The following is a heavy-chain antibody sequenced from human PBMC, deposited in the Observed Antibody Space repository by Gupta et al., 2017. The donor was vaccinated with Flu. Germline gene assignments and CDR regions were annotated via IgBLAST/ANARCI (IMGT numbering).Heavy chain of an antibody. Sequence: QVQLVESGGGVVQPGRSLRLSCAASGFTFSSYGMHWVRQAPGKGLGWVAVISYDGSNKYYADSVKGRFTISRDNSKNTLYLQMNSLRAEDTAVYYCAKFRGLGGARPLAPLYFDYWGQGTLVTVSS. CDR2: ISYDGSNK. V-gene: IGHV3-30*18. CDR1: GFTFSSYG. D-gene: IGHD1-26*01. CDR3: AKFRGLGGARPLAPLYFDY. J-gene: IGHJ4*02.